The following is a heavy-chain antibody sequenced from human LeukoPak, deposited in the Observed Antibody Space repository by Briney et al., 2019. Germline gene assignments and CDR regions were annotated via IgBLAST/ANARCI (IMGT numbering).Heavy chain of an antibody. Sequence: GGSLRLSCSASGFTFSSYWMSWVRQAPGKGLEWVANIKQDGSEKYYVDSVKGRFTISRDNAKTSLYLQMNSLRAEDAAVYYCARGISSSWYFLYSLTFDYWGQGTLVTVSS. CDR2: IKQDGSEK. D-gene: IGHD6-13*01. J-gene: IGHJ4*02. CDR3: ARGISSSWYFLYSLTFDY. V-gene: IGHV3-7*01. CDR1: GFTFSSYW.